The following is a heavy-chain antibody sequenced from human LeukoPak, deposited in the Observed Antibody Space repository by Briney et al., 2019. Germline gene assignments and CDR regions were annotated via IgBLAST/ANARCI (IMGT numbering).Heavy chain of an antibody. J-gene: IGHJ4*02. CDR2: IRYDGSNK. V-gene: IGHV3-30*02. CDR3: AKDKGYDSSGVDY. CDR1: GFTFSSYG. Sequence: GGSLRLSCAASGFTFSSYGMHWVRQAPGKGLEWVAFIRYDGSNKYYADSVKGRFTISRDNSKNTLYLQMNSLRAEDTAVYYCAKDKGYDSSGVDYWGQGTLVTPSS. D-gene: IGHD3-22*01.